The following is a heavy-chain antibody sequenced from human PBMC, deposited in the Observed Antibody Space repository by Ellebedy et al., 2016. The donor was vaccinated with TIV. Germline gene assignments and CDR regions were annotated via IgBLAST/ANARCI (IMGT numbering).Heavy chain of an antibody. D-gene: IGHD3-10*01. Sequence: ASVKVSCKASGYSFINYDISWVRQAPGQGLEWMGWIRPYNGYTKYALKFQGRVTMTTDTSTSTAYMELRSLRSEDTAVYYCSTGFYFGSGSYALDFWGQGTLVTVSS. CDR2: IRPYNGYT. V-gene: IGHV1-18*01. CDR3: STGFYFGSGSYALDF. CDR1: GYSFINYD. J-gene: IGHJ4*02.